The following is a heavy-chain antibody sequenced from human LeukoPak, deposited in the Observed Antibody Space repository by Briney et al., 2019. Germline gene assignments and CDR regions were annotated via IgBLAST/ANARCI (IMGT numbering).Heavy chain of an antibody. CDR3: MRGGGNSWFDY. Sequence: ASVKVSCKTSGYTFTRHYFHWVRQAPGQGLEWMGWINPNSGDTNFAQKFQGRVTMTRATSISTVYMELTSLRSDDTALYYCMRGGGNSWFDYWGQGTLVSVSS. CDR2: INPNSGDT. D-gene: IGHD6-13*01. J-gene: IGHJ4*02. CDR1: GYTFTRHY. V-gene: IGHV1-2*02.